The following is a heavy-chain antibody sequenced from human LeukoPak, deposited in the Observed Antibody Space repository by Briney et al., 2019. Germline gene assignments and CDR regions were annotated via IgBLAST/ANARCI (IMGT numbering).Heavy chain of an antibody. CDR2: IYYSGST. J-gene: IGHJ6*02. D-gene: IGHD5-12*01. CDR1: GGSISSYY. V-gene: IGHV4-59*01. Sequence: SETLSLTCTVSGGSISSYYWSWIRQPPGKGLEWIGYIYYSGSTNCNPSLKSRVTISVDTSKNQFSLKLSSVTAADTAVYYCARGGNGYDKYYYYGMDVGGQGTTVTVSS. CDR3: ARGGNGYDKYYYYGMDV.